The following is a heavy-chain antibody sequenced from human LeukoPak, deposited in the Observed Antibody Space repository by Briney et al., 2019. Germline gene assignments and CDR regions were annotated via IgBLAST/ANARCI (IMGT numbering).Heavy chain of an antibody. D-gene: IGHD7-27*01. CDR2: IGRDSSYV. J-gene: IGHJ4*02. V-gene: IGHV3-21*01. Sequence: GGSLRLSCVASGFSFSTHNMNWVRQAPGQGLEWVSSIGRDSSYVYYADSLKGRFTISRDDAKNSLYLQMNNLRAEDTAVYYCASHFAHWGSHLFGYWGQGTLVTLSS. CDR1: GFSFSTHN. CDR3: ASHFAHWGSHLFGY.